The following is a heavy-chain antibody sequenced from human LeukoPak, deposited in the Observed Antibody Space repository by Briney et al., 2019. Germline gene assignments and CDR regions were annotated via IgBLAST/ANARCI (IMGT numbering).Heavy chain of an antibody. V-gene: IGHV3-23*01. J-gene: IGHJ2*01. CDR3: ARDGLAAATLHWCFDL. CDR2: ISGSGGST. Sequence: GGSLRLSCVASGFTFDIYAMSWVRQAPGKGLEWVSGISGSGGSTYYADSVKGRFTISRDNAKNSLYLQMNSLRAEDTAVYYCARDGLAAATLHWCFDLWGRGTLVTVSS. D-gene: IGHD6-25*01. CDR1: GFTFDIYA.